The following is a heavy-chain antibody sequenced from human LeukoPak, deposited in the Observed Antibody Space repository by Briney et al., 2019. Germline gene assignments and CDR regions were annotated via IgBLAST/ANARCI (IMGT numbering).Heavy chain of an antibody. CDR1: GFTFSSYW. CDR2: INSDGSST. J-gene: IGHJ3*02. Sequence: GGSLRLSCAASGFTFSSYWMHWVRQAPGKGLVWVSRINSDGSSTSYADSVKGRFTISRDNAKNTLYLQMNSLRAEDTAVYYCARLVSARDAFDIWGQGTMVTVSS. V-gene: IGHV3-74*01. CDR3: ARLVSARDAFDI.